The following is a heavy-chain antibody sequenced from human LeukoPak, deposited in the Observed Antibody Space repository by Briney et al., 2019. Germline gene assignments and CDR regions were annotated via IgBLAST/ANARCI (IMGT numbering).Heavy chain of an antibody. CDR3: ARDLDYDFWSGYWVDY. D-gene: IGHD3-3*01. Sequence: GGSLRLSCAASGFTFSGSAMHWVRQASGKGLEWVGRIRSKANSYATAYAASVKGRFTNSRDDSRNTAYLQMNSLRAEDTAVYYCARDLDYDFWSGYWVDYWGQGNLVTVSS. J-gene: IGHJ4*02. CDR1: GFTFSGSA. V-gene: IGHV3-73*01. CDR2: IRSKANSYAT.